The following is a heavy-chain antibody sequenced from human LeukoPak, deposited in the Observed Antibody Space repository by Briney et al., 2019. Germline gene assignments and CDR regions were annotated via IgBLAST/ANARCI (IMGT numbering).Heavy chain of an antibody. V-gene: IGHV1-69*04. D-gene: IGHD5-18*01. CDR2: IIPILGIA. Sequence: GASVKVSCKASGGTFSSYAISWLRQAPGQGLEWMGRIIPILGIANYAQKFQGRVTITADKSTSTAYMELSSLRSEDTAVYYCATRNRGYSYGRAFDYWGQGTLVTVSS. CDR1: GGTFSSYA. CDR3: ATRNRGYSYGRAFDY. J-gene: IGHJ4*02.